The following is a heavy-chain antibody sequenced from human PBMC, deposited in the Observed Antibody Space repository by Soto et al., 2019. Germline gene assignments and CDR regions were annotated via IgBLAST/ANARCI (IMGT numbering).Heavy chain of an antibody. Sequence: EVQLVESGEGLVQPGGSLRLSCAASGFTFSSYSMNWVRQAPGKGLEWVSYISSSSSTIYYADSVKGRFTISRDNAKNSLYLQMNSLRDEDTAVYYCARELLSSGWYNWFDPWGQGTLVTVSS. J-gene: IGHJ5*02. D-gene: IGHD6-19*01. CDR1: GFTFSSYS. V-gene: IGHV3-48*02. CDR2: ISSSSSTI. CDR3: ARELLSSGWYNWFDP.